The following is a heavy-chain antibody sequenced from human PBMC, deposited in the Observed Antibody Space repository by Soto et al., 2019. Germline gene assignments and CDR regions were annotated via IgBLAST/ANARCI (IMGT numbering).Heavy chain of an antibody. CDR3: ARDEGDFWSGGDNWFDP. CDR1: GFTFSSYS. CDR2: ISSSSSYI. V-gene: IGHV3-21*01. J-gene: IGHJ5*02. D-gene: IGHD3-3*01. Sequence: EVQLVESGGGLVQPGGSLRLSCAASGFTFSSYSMNWVRQAPGKGLEWVSSISSSSSYIYYADSVKGRFTISRDNAKNSLYLQMNSLRAEDTAVYYCARDEGDFWSGGDNWFDPWGQGTLVTVSS.